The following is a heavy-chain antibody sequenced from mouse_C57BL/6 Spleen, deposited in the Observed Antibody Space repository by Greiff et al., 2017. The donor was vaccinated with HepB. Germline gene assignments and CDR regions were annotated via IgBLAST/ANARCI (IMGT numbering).Heavy chain of an antibody. J-gene: IGHJ3*01. D-gene: IGHD2-4*01. CDR3: AREDYYDYDVGFAY. CDR2: IHPNSGST. Sequence: QVQLQQPGAELVKPGASVKLSCKASGYTFTSYWMNWVKQRPGQGLEWIGLIHPNSGSTKYNEKFKSKATLTVDKSSSTAYMQLSSLTSEDSAFYYCAREDYYDYDVGFAYWGQGTLFTVSA. V-gene: IGHV1-64*01. CDR1: GYTFTSYW.